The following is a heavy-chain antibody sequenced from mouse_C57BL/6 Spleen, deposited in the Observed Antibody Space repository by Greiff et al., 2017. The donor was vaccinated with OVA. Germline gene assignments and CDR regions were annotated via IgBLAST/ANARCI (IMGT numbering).Heavy chain of an antibody. CDR2: FYPGSGSI. D-gene: IGHD1-1*01. V-gene: IGHV1-62-2*01. CDR3: ARHEVYYGSSLCWYFDV. J-gene: IGHJ1*03. CDR1: GYTFTEYT. Sequence: QVQLQQSGAELVKPGASVKLSCRASGYTFTEYTIHWVKQRSGQGLEWIGWFYPGSGSIKYNEKFKDKATLTADTSSSTVYMELSRLTSEDSAVYFCARHEVYYGSSLCWYFDVWGTGTTVTVSS.